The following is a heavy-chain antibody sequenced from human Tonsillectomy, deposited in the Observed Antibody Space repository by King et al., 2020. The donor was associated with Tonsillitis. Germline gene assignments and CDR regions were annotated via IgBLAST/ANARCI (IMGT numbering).Heavy chain of an antibody. CDR1: GFTFSRYG. D-gene: IGHD3-9*01. CDR2: ISYDGSNK. J-gene: IGHJ4*02. CDR3: EKEGGGGYFDWEPFDY. V-gene: IGHV3-30*18. Sequence: VQLVESGGGVVQPGRSLRLSCAASGFTFSRYGMHWVRQAPGKGLEWVAVISYDGSNKYYADSVKGRFTISRDNSKNTLYLQMNSLRAEDTAVYYCEKEGGGGYFDWEPFDYWGQGTLVTVSS.